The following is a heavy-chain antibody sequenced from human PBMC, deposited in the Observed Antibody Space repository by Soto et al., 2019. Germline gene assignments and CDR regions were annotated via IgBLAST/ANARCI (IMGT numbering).Heavy chain of an antibody. V-gene: IGHV1-2*02. CDR3: ARAASANSGTYGIDV. J-gene: IGHJ6*04. CDR2: VNPSSGGT. Sequence: ASEKVSCKASGFTDYYIHWVRQAPGQGFEWMGWVNPSSGGTNYAQKFQGRVAMTRDTFISTAYMELSRLQSGDTAVDYCARAASANSGTYGIDVCDKECTVTVSS. D-gene: IGHD7-27*01. CDR1: GFTDYY.